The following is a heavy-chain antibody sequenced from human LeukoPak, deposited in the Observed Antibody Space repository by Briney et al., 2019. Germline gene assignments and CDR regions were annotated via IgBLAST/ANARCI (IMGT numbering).Heavy chain of an antibody. J-gene: IGHJ5*02. V-gene: IGHV1-2*02. D-gene: IGHD6-19*01. CDR1: GYTFTGYY. Sequence: VASVKVSCKASGYTFTGYYMHWVRQAPGQGLEWMGWINPNSGGTNYAQKFQGRVTMTRDTSISTAYMELSRLRSDDTAVYYCARVTIATFYSSGLLNWFDPWGQGTLVTVSS. CDR2: INPNSGGT. CDR3: ARVTIATFYSSGLLNWFDP.